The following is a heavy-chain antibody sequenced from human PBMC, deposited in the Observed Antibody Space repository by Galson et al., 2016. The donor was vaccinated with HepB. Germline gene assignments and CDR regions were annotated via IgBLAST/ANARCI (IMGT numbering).Heavy chain of an antibody. D-gene: IGHD3-9*01. V-gene: IGHV5-51*01. CDR3: ARGDWTHEIFTGYYPNKCDF. J-gene: IGHJ4*02. CDR1: GYRFTTYW. Sequence: QSGAEVKQPGDALTLSCRGSGYRFTTYWIGWVRQMPGKGLEWVGVIYPGAFDIRYSPSFQGQVTLSADTSTSTAYLDWSSLKASDTAMYYCARGDWTHEIFTGYYPNKCDFWGQGTLVTVSP. CDR2: IYPGAFDI.